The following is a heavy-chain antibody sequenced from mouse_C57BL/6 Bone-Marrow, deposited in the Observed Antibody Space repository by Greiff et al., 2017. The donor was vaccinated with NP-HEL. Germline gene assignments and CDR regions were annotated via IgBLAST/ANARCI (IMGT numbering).Heavy chain of an antibody. CDR2: ISSGGSYT. Sequence: EVMLVESGGDLVKPGGSLKLSCAASGFTFNSYGMSWVRQTPDKRLEWVATISSGGSYTYYPDSVKGRFTISRDNAKNTLYLQMSSLKSEDTAMYYCARHEGKFAYWGQGTLVTVSA. CDR1: GFTFNSYG. J-gene: IGHJ3*01. V-gene: IGHV5-6*01. CDR3: ARHEGKFAY.